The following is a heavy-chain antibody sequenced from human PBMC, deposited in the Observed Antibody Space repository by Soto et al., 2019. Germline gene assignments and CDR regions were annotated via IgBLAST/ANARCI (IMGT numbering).Heavy chain of an antibody. V-gene: IGHV3-30-3*01. J-gene: IGHJ4*02. CDR3: ARDLSSYCSSTSCYMGFDY. CDR2: ISYDGSNK. CDR1: GFTFSSYA. D-gene: IGHD2-2*02. Sequence: GGSLRLSCAASGFTFSSYAMHWVRQAPGKGLEWVAVISYDGSNKYYADSVKGRFTISRDNSKNTLYLQMNSLRAEDTAVYYCARDLSSYCSSTSCYMGFDYWGQGTLVTVSS.